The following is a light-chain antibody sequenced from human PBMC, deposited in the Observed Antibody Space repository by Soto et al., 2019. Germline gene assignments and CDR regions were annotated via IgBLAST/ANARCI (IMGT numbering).Light chain of an antibody. CDR1: SSDVGGYKY. V-gene: IGLV2-14*01. J-gene: IGLJ2*01. CDR2: EVS. CDR3: SSYTSGSTV. Sequence: QLVLTQPASVSGSPGQAITISCIVSSSDVGGYKYVSWYQHHPGKAPKLMIHEVSHRPSGVPDRFSGSKSGNTASLSISGLQAEDEADYYCSSYTSGSTVFGGGTKLTVL.